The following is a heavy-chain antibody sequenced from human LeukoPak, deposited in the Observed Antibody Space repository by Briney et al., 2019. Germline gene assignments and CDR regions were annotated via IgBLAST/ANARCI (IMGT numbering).Heavy chain of an antibody. Sequence: SETLSLTCGVYGGSFSGYYWSWIRQPPGKGLEWIGEINQSGSTNYSPSLKSRVTISVDTSRRQFSLKLSSVTAADTAVFCCARAPGWSTVAHPFHQWGPGPLVTVSS. D-gene: IGHD1-1*01. V-gene: IGHV4-34*01. CDR3: ARAPGWSTVAHPFHQ. CDR2: INQSGST. CDR1: GGSFSGYY. J-gene: IGHJ4*02.